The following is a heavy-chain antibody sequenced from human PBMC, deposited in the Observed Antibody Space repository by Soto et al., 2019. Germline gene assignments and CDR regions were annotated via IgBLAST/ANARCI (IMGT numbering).Heavy chain of an antibody. CDR3: ARNRWRGYCSGGSCYAEREYYFDY. CDR2: IYYSGST. Sequence: SETLSLTCTVSGGSISSGDYYWSWIRQPPGKGLEWIGYIYYSGSTYYNVSLKSRVTISVDTSKNQFSLKLNSVTAADTAVYYCARNRWRGYCSGGSCYAEREYYFDYWGQGILVTVSS. J-gene: IGHJ4*02. D-gene: IGHD2-15*01. V-gene: IGHV4-30-4*01. CDR1: GGSISSGDYY.